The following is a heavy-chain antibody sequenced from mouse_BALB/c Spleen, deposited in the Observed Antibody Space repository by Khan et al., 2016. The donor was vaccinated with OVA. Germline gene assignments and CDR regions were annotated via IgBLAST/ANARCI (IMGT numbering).Heavy chain of an antibody. CDR3: ASELGHYYALDY. D-gene: IGHD4-1*01. J-gene: IGHJ4*01. CDR2: ISYSGST. Sequence: EVQLQESGPGLVKPSQSLSLTCTVTGYSITSDYAWNWIRQFPGNKLEWMGYISYSGSTTYNPSLQSRISITRDTSKDQFFLQLNSVTSEDTATYYCASELGHYYALDYWGQGTSVTVSS. V-gene: IGHV3-2*02. CDR1: GYSITSDYA.